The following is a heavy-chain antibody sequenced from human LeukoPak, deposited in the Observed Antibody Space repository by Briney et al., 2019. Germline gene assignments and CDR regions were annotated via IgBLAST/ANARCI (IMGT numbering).Heavy chain of an antibody. D-gene: IGHD1-1*01. Sequence: SETLSLTCAVYGGSFSAYYWSWIRQSPGKGLEWIAEINHRGDTNYNPPVKSRVTISVDTSKNQFSLKVRSLTAADTAVYYCARGPTISETGYFDYWGQGTLVVVSS. CDR2: INHRGDT. J-gene: IGHJ4*03. V-gene: IGHV4-34*01. CDR1: GGSFSAYY. CDR3: ARGPTISETGYFDY.